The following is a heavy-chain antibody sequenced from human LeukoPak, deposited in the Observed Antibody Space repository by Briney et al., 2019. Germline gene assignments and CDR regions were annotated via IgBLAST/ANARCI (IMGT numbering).Heavy chain of an antibody. V-gene: IGHV4-61*01. J-gene: IGHJ5*02. Sequence: PSETLSLTCTVSGGSVSSGSYYWSWIRQPPGKGLEWIGYIYYSGSTNYNSSLESRVTISVDTSKNQFSLKLSSVTAADTAVYYCARDPEYSSSSEGPWGQGTLVTVSS. CDR2: IYYSGST. CDR3: ARDPEYSSSSEGP. CDR1: GGSVSSGSYY. D-gene: IGHD6-6*01.